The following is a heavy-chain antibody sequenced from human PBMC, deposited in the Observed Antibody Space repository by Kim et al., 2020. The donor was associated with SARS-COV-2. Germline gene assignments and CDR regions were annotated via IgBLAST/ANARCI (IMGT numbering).Heavy chain of an antibody. CDR2: SNK. CDR3: ASFSGDFDY. V-gene: IGHV3-33*01. J-gene: IGHJ4*02. D-gene: IGHD1-26*01. Sequence: SNKYYADSVKGRFTISRDNSKNTLYLQMNSLRAEDTAVYYCASFSGDFDYWGQGTLVTVSS.